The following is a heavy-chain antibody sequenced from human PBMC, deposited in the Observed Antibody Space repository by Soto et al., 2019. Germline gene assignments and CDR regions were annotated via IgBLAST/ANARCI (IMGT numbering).Heavy chain of an antibody. CDR2: VHGGGST. V-gene: IGHV3-53*01. J-gene: IGHJ4*02. D-gene: IGHD1-1*01. CDR1: GFTVSNNH. CDR3: AGRWTTAASLDY. Sequence: VQLVESGGGLIQPGGSLRLSCAASGFTVSNNHMTWVRQAAGKGLELVSFVHGGGSTSYADSVKGRFTISRDNSKNTLYLQMDGLRAEATAIYYWAGRWTTAASLDYWGRGTLVTVSS.